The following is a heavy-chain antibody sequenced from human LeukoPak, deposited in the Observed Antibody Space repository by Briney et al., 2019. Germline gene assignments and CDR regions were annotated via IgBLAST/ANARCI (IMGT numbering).Heavy chain of an antibody. Sequence: SETLSLTCTVSGDSIPSAGYFWNWIRQHPGKGLEWIGYIYNSGSTSYNPSLKSRISISIDTSKNQFSLRLSSVTAADTAVYYCARDANDGYRGYMDVWGQGTTVTVSS. CDR1: GDSIPSAGYF. D-gene: IGHD5-24*01. CDR2: IYNSGST. J-gene: IGHJ6*03. CDR3: ARDANDGYRGYMDV. V-gene: IGHV4-31*03.